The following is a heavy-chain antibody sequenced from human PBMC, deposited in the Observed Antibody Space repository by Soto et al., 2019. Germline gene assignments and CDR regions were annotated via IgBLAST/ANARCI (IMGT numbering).Heavy chain of an antibody. J-gene: IGHJ4*02. CDR3: ARANSGDDDEFDY. CDR1: GYTFTGYY. Sequence: QVQLVQSGAEVKKPGASVKVSCRASGYTFTGYYMHWVRQAPGQGLEWMGWVNPNSGGSNYAQRFQGRVTMTRDTSITTAYMELSSLTYDDTAVYYCARANSGDDDEFDYWGQGTLVTVSS. V-gene: IGHV1-2*02. CDR2: VNPNSGGS. D-gene: IGHD5-12*01.